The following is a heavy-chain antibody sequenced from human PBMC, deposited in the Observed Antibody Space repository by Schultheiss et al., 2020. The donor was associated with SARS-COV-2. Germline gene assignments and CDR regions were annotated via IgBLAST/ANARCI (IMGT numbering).Heavy chain of an antibody. CDR3: ARGGVTSAYYYYYMDV. D-gene: IGHD2-21*02. V-gene: IGHV4-59*01. Sequence: SQTLSLTCSVSGGSISSYSWSWIRQPPGKGLEWIAYIFYSGNTGYNPSLKSRVTISVDKSKNQFSLRLSSVTAADTAVYYCARGGVTSAYYYYYMDVWGKGTTVTVSS. J-gene: IGHJ6*03. CDR2: IFYSGNT. CDR1: GGSISSYS.